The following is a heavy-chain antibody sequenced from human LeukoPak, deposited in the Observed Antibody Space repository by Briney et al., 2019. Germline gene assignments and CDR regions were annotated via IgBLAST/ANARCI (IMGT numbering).Heavy chain of an antibody. CDR2: INHSGST. CDR3: ARAGAVAAMRGEYFQH. V-gene: IGHV4-34*01. D-gene: IGHD6-19*01. CDR1: GGSFSGYY. J-gene: IGHJ1*01. Sequence: SETLSLTCAVYGGSFSGYYWSWIRQPPGKGLEWIGEINHSGSTNYNPSLKSRVTISVDTSKNQFSLKLSSVTAADTAVYYCARAGAVAAMRGEYFQHWGQGTLVTVSS.